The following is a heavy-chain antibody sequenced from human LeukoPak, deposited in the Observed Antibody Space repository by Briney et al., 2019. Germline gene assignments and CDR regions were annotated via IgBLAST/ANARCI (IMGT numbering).Heavy chain of an antibody. CDR3: ARGSSGWFDDNWFDP. J-gene: IGHJ5*02. CDR2: ISGSGGST. D-gene: IGHD6-19*01. Sequence: GGTLRLSCAASGFTFSSYGMSWVRQAPGKGLEWVSAISGSGGSTYYADSVKGRFTISRDNSKNTLYLKMNSLRAEDTAVYYCARGSSGWFDDNWFDPWGQGTLVTVSS. CDR1: GFTFSSYG. V-gene: IGHV3-23*01.